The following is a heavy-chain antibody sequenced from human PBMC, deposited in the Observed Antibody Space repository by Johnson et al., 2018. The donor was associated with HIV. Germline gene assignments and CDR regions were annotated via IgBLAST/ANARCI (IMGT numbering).Heavy chain of an antibody. CDR2: ISYDGSNK. CDR3: ARGLWLTPDVFDV. D-gene: IGHD6-19*01. V-gene: IGHV3-30*09. J-gene: IGHJ3*01. CDR1: GLSVSYGY. Sequence: QVQVVESGGGLIQPGGSLRLSCAASGLSVSYGYMTWVRQAPGKGLEWVAVISYDGSNKYYADSMKGRFAISRDNTKNLLYLQMKSLIAEDTAVYYCARGLWLTPDVFDVWGQGTMVTVSS.